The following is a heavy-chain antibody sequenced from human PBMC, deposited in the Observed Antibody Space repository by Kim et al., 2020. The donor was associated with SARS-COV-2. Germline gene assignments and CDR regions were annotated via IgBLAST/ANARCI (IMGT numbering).Heavy chain of an antibody. V-gene: IGHV1-18*01. Sequence: ASVKVSCKASGYSFTSCGISWVRQAPGQGLEWMGWIIDYTGKTKYVQKFQGRVTMTTDRSTTTAYLELRSLRSDDTAVYYCARDSNGSGTFFEGWFDPWGQGTQVTVSS. CDR2: IIDYTGKT. J-gene: IGHJ5*02. CDR1: GYSFTSCG. D-gene: IGHD3-10*01. CDR3: ARDSNGSGTFFEGWFDP.